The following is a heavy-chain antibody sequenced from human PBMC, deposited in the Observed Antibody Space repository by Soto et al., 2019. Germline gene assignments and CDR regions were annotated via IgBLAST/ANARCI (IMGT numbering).Heavy chain of an antibody. CDR3: ARDSKEGYCSGGSCYGDFDY. D-gene: IGHD2-15*01. CDR2: ISYDGSNK. J-gene: IGHJ4*02. CDR1: GFTFSSYA. Sequence: SGGSLRLSCAASGFTFSSYAMHWVRQAPGKGLEWVAVISYDGSNKYYADSVKGRFTISRDNSKNTLYLQMNSLRAEDTAVYYCARDSKEGYCSGGSCYGDFDYWGQGTLVTVSS. V-gene: IGHV3-30-3*01.